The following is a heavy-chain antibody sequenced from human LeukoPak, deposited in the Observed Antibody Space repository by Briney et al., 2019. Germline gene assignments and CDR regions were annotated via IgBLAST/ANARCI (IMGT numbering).Heavy chain of an antibody. V-gene: IGHV3-74*01. CDR1: GFTFSSYS. CDR3: VRAGYTSGGDY. CDR2: INGDGSST. D-gene: IGHD2-2*02. Sequence: GGSLRLSCAASGFTFSSYSMNWVRQAPGKGLVWVSRINGDGSSTNYADSVEGRFTISRDTGKNTLYLQMNSLRAEDTAVYYCVRAGYTSGGDYWGQGTLVTVSS. J-gene: IGHJ4*02.